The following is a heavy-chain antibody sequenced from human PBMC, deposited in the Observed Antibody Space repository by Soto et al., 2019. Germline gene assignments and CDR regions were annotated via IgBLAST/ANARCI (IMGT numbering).Heavy chain of an antibody. CDR3: ARSMMNDFWSGYYPRSGGNQYYCYGMDV. Sequence: PGESLKISCKGSGYSFTSYWIGWARQMPGKGLEWMGIIYPGASDTRYSPSFQGQVTISADKSISTAYLQWSSLKASDTAMYYCARSMMNDFWSGYYPRSGGNQYYCYGMDVWGRGSTVTVSS. D-gene: IGHD3-3*01. J-gene: IGHJ6*02. CDR1: GYSFTSYW. CDR2: IYPGASDT. V-gene: IGHV5-51*01.